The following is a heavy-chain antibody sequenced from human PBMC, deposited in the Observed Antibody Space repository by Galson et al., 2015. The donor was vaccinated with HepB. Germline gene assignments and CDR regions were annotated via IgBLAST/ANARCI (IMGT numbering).Heavy chain of an antibody. D-gene: IGHD4-17*01. CDR2: ISAYDGNT. J-gene: IGHJ1*01. CDR1: GYTFTNYG. CDR3: ARDTSYGDRSSCY. V-gene: IGHV1-18*01. Sequence: SVKVSCKASGYTFTNYGISWVRQAPGRGLEWMGWISAYDGNTNYAQNLQGRVTMTTDKSTSTAYMELRSLRSDDAAVYYCARDTSYGDRSSCYWGQGTLVTVSS.